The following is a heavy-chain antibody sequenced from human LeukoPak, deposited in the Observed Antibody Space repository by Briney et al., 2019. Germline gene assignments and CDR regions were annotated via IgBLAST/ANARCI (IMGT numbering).Heavy chain of an antibody. D-gene: IGHD3-10*01. Sequence: GGSLRLSCAASGFTFSSYEMNWVRQAPGKGLEWVSYISSSGSTIYYADSVKGRFTISRDNAKNSLYLQMNSLRAEDTAVYYCARGRNDPPLLWFGELPYFDYWGQGTLVTVSS. CDR2: ISSSGSTI. V-gene: IGHV3-48*03. CDR3: ARGRNDPPLLWFGELPYFDY. CDR1: GFTFSSYE. J-gene: IGHJ4*02.